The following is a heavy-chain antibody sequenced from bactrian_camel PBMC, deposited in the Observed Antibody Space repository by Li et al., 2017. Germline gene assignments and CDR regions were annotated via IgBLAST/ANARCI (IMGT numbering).Heavy chain of an antibody. CDR2: MATNGST. CDR1: GFPFGDSD. J-gene: IGHJ4*01. V-gene: IGHV3S63*01. Sequence: HVQLVESGGGSVQVGGSLTLSCSATGFPFGDSDFGWYRQAPGNECELVSSMATNGSTYYVDSVKGRFTISQDDAKNTVYLQMNRLKSEDTALYYCATRLSLSDCTYSTTDGCYSHRGQGTQVTV. D-gene: IGHD3*01.